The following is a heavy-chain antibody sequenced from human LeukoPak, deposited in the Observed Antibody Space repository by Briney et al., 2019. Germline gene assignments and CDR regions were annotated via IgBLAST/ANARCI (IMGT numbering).Heavy chain of an antibody. CDR2: INPNSGGT. D-gene: IGHD2-21*02. CDR1: GYTFTSYY. CDR3: ARLPVSGPCGGDCYPVDY. J-gene: IGHJ4*02. Sequence: ASVKVSCKASGYTFTSYYMHWVRQAPGQGLEWMGWINPNSGGTNYAQKFQGRVTMTRDTSISTAYMELSRLRSDDTAVYYCARLPVSGPCGGDCYPVDYWGQGTLVTVSS. V-gene: IGHV1-2*02.